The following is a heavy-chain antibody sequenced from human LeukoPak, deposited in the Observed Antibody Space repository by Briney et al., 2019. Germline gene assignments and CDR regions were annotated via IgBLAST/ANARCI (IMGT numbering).Heavy chain of an antibody. D-gene: IGHD6-13*01. CDR2: ISSNGGST. CDR1: GYTFTSYG. V-gene: IGHV3-64*01. CDR3: ARDVGVYGSWLDY. Sequence: PGASVKVSCKASGYTFTSYGISWVRQAPGKGLEYVSAISSNGGSTYYANSVKGRFTISRDNSKNTLYLQMGSLRAEDMAVYYCARDVGVYGSWLDYWGQGTLVTVSS. J-gene: IGHJ4*02.